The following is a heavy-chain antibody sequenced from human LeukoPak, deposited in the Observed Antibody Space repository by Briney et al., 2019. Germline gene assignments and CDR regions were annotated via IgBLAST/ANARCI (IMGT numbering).Heavy chain of an antibody. J-gene: IGHJ6*04. Sequence: AGTLTLSCATSGFTFSNHGMNWVRQAPGKGLEWVSYISCSGSTIYYADPVKGRITISKDTTKNSPYLQMNSLRGEDTAVYYRAELGIPMIGGVWGEGTTVTISS. CDR3: AELGIPMIGGV. CDR2: ISCSGSTI. CDR1: GFTFSNHG. V-gene: IGHV3-48*04. D-gene: IGHD3-10*02.